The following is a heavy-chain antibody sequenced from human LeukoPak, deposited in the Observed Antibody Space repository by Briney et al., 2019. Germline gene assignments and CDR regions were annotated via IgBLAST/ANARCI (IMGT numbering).Heavy chain of an antibody. V-gene: IGHV1-2*02. CDR1: GYTFTGYY. J-gene: IGHJ5*02. CDR2: INPNSGGT. Sequence: ASVKVSCKASGYTFTGYYMHWVRQAPGQGLEWMGWINPNSGGTNYAQKFQGRVTMTRDTSISTAYMELSRLRSDDTAVYYCARVGSSSWYFIWFDPWGQGTLVTVSS. D-gene: IGHD6-13*01. CDR3: ARVGSSSWYFIWFDP.